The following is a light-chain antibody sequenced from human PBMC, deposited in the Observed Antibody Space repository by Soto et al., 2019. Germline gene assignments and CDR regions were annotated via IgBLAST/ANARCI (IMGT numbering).Light chain of an antibody. CDR1: QSVTSY. CDR2: DAS. V-gene: IGKV3-11*01. CDR3: QQRSNWPLT. J-gene: IGKJ4*01. Sequence: EIVLTQSPATLSLFPGERATLSCRASQSVTSYLACYQQKPGQAPRLLIYDASNRATGIPARFSGSGSGTDFTLTISSLEPEDFAVYYCQQRSNWPLTFGGGTKVEI.